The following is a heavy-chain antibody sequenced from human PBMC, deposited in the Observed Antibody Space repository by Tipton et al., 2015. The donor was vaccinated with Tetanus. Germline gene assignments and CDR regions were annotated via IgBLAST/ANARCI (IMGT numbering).Heavy chain of an antibody. CDR1: GFTFSSYW. CDR2: IWHDGSNK. CDR3: VRSTCSDGKCSLYYFDF. J-gene: IGHJ4*02. D-gene: IGHD2-15*01. Sequence: SLRLSCAASGFTFSSYWMSWVRQAPGKGLEWVAVIWHDGSNKYYVDSVKGRFTISRDNSKNTLYLQLNSLRAEDTAVYYCVRSTCSDGKCSLYYFDFWGQGTLVTVSS. V-gene: IGHV3-33*08.